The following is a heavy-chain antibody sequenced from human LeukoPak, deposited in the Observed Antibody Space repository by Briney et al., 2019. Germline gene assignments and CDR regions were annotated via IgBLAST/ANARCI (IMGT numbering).Heavy chain of an antibody. J-gene: IGHJ1*01. Sequence: SETLSLACTVSGYSISSGYHWGWIRQPPGKGLEWIGSIYHSGSTYYNPSLKSRVTISVDTSKNQFSLKLRSVTAADTAVYYCARVVQSTDSSGFYLPEYFQHWGQGTLVTVSS. CDR2: IYHSGST. CDR3: ARVVQSTDSSGFYLPEYFQH. CDR1: GYSISSGYH. V-gene: IGHV4-38-2*02. D-gene: IGHD3-22*01.